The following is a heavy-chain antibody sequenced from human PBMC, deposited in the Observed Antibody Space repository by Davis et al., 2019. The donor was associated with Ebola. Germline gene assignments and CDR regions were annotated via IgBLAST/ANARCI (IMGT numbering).Heavy chain of an antibody. CDR2: INHSGST. J-gene: IGHJ3*02. D-gene: IGHD1-26*01. CDR1: GGSSSGYY. V-gene: IGHV4-34*01. Sequence: SETLSLTCAVYGGSSSGYYWSWIRQPPGKGLEWIGEINHSGSTNYNPSLKSRVTISVDAPKDQFSLKLTSVTAADTAVYFCARVGGLGSSYLEAFDIWGQGTMVTIFS. CDR3: ARVGGLGSSYLEAFDI.